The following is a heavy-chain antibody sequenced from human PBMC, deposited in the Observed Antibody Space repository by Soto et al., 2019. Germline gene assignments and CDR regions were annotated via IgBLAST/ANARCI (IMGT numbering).Heavy chain of an antibody. CDR3: AREDSGYDLYCYYYGMDV. D-gene: IGHD5-12*01. CDR2: ISAYNGNT. J-gene: IGHJ6*02. CDR1: GYTFTSYG. V-gene: IGHV1-18*01. Sequence: VASVKVSCKASGYTFTSYGISWVRQAPGQGLEWMGWISAYNGNTNYAQKLQGRVTMTTDTSTSTAYMELRSLRSDDTAVYYCAREDSGYDLYCYYYGMDVWGQGTTVTVSS.